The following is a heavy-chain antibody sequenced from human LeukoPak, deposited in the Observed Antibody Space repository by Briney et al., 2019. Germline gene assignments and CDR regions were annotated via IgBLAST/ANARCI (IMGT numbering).Heavy chain of an antibody. CDR1: GFTFSSYN. Sequence: GGSLRLSCAASGFTFSSYNMNWVRQAPGKGLEWVSSISSSSSYIYYADSVKGRFTISRDNAKNSLYLQMNSLRAEDTAVYYCARVTMVRGVITKPYWGQGTLVTVSS. CDR3: ARVTMVRGVITKPY. V-gene: IGHV3-21*01. CDR2: ISSSSSYI. J-gene: IGHJ4*02. D-gene: IGHD3-10*01.